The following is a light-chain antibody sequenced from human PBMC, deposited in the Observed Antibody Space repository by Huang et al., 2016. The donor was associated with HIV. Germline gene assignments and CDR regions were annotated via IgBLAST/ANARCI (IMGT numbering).Light chain of an antibody. Sequence: VLTQSPGTLSLSPGERATLSCRASQAVSSSYLAWYQQKPCQAPRLLIYGASSRASGIPDRFSGSGSGTDFALTISRLEPEDFAVYYCQQYANSPFTFGQGTKLEIK. CDR1: QAVSSSY. V-gene: IGKV3-20*01. J-gene: IGKJ2*01. CDR3: QQYANSPFT. CDR2: GAS.